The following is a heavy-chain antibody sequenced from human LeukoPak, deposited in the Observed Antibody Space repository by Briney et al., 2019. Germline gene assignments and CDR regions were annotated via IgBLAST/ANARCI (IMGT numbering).Heavy chain of an antibody. CDR3: ASLNMTTVTTPFDY. Sequence: TSETLSLTCAVYGGSFSGYYWSWIRQPPGKGLGWIGEINHSGSTNYNPSLKSRVTISVDTSKNQFSLKLSSVTAADTAVYYCASLNMTTVTTPFDYWGQGTLVTVSS. CDR1: GGSFSGYY. V-gene: IGHV4-34*01. CDR2: INHSGST. J-gene: IGHJ4*02. D-gene: IGHD4-17*01.